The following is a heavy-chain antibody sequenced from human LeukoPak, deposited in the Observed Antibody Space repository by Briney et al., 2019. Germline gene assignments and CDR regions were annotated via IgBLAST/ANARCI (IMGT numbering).Heavy chain of an antibody. CDR3: ARGSSYDILSRYYGMDV. CDR1: GFTFRSYD. CDR2: IGTAGDP. J-gene: IGHJ6*02. Sequence: PGGSLRLSCVASGFTFRSYDMFWVRQPTGKGLEWVSGIGTAGDPNYADSVKGRFTISRENAKNSLYLQMNSLRAGDTAVYYCARGSSYDILSRYYGMDVWGQGTTVTVPS. V-gene: IGHV3-13*04. D-gene: IGHD3-9*01.